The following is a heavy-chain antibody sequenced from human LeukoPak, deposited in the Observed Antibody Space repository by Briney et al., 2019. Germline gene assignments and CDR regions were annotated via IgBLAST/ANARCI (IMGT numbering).Heavy chain of an antibody. J-gene: IGHJ4*02. V-gene: IGHV3-20*01. D-gene: IGHD4-17*01. CDR3: AREEVYGDYED. Sequence: AGGYLRLSGAASGFTFDDYGMSWVRQAPGKGLEWVSGINWNGGSTGYADSVKGRFTISRDNAKNSLYLQMNSQRAEDTALYHCAREEVYGDYEDWGQGTLVTVSS. CDR1: GFTFDDYG. CDR2: INWNGGST.